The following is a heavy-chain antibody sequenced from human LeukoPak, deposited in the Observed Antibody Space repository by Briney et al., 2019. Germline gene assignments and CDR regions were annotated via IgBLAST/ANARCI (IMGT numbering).Heavy chain of an antibody. CDR3: ASSAGFGELSG. Sequence: SETLSLTCSVSGGSISTQYWSWIRQPAGKGLEWIGRIYSGGTIYNPSLKSRVTMSLDMSKNQLSLNLNSVTAADTAVYYCASSAGFGELSGWGQGTRVTVSS. J-gene: IGHJ4*02. V-gene: IGHV4-4*07. CDR2: IYSGGT. CDR1: GGSISTQY. D-gene: IGHD3-10*01.